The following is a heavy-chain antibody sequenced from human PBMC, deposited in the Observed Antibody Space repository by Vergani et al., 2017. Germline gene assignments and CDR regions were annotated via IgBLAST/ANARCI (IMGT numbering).Heavy chain of an antibody. Sequence: QVQLVQSGAEVKKPGASVKVSCKASGYTFTGYYMHWVRQAPGQGLEWMGIINPSGGSTSYAQKFQGRVTMTRDTSTSPVYMELSSLRSEDTAVYYCARESIMITFGGVIVWPIHQSNWFDPWGQGTLVTVSS. CDR2: INPSGGST. D-gene: IGHD3-16*02. CDR1: GYTFTGYY. V-gene: IGHV1-46*03. J-gene: IGHJ5*02. CDR3: ARESIMITFGGVIVWPIHQSNWFDP.